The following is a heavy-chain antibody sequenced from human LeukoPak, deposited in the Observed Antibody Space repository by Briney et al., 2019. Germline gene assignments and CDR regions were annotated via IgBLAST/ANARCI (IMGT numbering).Heavy chain of an antibody. CDR3: ARSLMGYPFDY. Sequence: ASVKVSCKASGYTFTSYGISWVRQAPGQGLEWMGWISAYNGNTNYAQKLQDRVTMTTDTSTGTAYMELRSLRSDDTAVYYCARSLMGYPFDYWGQGTLVTVSS. CDR1: GYTFTSYG. V-gene: IGHV1-18*01. CDR2: ISAYNGNT. D-gene: IGHD2-2*01. J-gene: IGHJ4*02.